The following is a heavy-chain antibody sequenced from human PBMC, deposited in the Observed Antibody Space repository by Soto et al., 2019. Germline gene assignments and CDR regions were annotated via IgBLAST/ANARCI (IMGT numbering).Heavy chain of an antibody. J-gene: IGHJ6*02. V-gene: IGHV3-66*03. CDR1: GFTVYNHF. CDR3: AQDDYYFGMDV. D-gene: IGHD2-15*01. CDR2: IYSGGTT. Sequence: EVQLVESGGGLIQPGGSLRLSCAASGFTVYNHFLNWVRQAPGKGLEWVSVIYSGGTTYYADSVKGRFTISRDNSKNTLYLQMTSLRAEDTAVYYCAQDDYYFGMDVWGQGTTVTVSS.